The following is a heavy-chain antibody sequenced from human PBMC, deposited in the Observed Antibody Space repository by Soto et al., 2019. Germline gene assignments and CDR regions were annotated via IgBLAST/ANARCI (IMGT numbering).Heavy chain of an antibody. CDR3: AKGSIEYSASVDN. V-gene: IGHV3-23*01. CDR1: GFSVSSYA. Sequence: EVQLLESGGGLVQPGGSLRLSCAASGFSVSSYAMVWVRQAPGKGLEGVSVISARGGSSYFADSVKGRSTTSRDHSKNVLSREMNSLRAEDTAPYFCAKGSIEYSASVDNWGQGTLVLVSS. CDR2: ISARGGSS. J-gene: IGHJ4*02. D-gene: IGHD5-12*01.